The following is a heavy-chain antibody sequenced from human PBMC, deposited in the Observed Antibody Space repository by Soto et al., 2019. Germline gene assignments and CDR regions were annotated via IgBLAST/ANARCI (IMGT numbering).Heavy chain of an antibody. CDR3: ARDRGGSYYEINAFDI. CDR1: GDSISSSGYY. D-gene: IGHD1-26*01. J-gene: IGHJ3*02. CDR2: IDYSGST. Sequence: KTSETLSLTCTVSGDSISSSGYYWAWIRQLPGKGLEWIGNIDYSGSTYYNPSLKSRVAFSVDTSKNQFSLKLSSVTAADTAVYYCARDRGGSYYEINAFDIWGQGTMVTVSS. V-gene: IGHV4-39*02.